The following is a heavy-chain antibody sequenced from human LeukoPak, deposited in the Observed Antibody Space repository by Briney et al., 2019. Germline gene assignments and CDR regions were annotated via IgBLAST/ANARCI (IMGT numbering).Heavy chain of an antibody. CDR1: GYTFTNYG. Sequence: ASVKVSCEASGYTFTNYGFSWVRQAPGQGLEWMGWITVYNGDTNFAQKLQGRVTMTTDTSTNTAYMELRSLRSDDTAVYYCARRLNSDYSFDYWGQGTLVTVSS. CDR3: ARRLNSDYSFDY. D-gene: IGHD4-23*01. V-gene: IGHV1-18*01. CDR2: ITVYNGDT. J-gene: IGHJ4*02.